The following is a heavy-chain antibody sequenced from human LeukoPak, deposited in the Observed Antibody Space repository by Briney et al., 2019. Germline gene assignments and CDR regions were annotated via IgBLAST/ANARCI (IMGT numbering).Heavy chain of an antibody. V-gene: IGHV1-2*02. J-gene: IGHJ5*02. CDR3: ASERPQYFGYYYGSGSYLS. CDR1: GYTFTSYG. Sequence: ASVKVSCKASGYTFTSYGISWVRQAPGQGLEWMGWINPNSGGTNYAQKFQGRVTMTRDTSISTAYMELSRLRSDDTAVYYCASERPQYFGYYYGSGSYLSWGQGTLVTVSS. D-gene: IGHD3-10*01. CDR2: INPNSGGT.